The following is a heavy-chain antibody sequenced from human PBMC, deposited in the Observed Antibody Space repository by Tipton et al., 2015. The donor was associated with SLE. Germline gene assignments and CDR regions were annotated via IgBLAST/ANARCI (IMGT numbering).Heavy chain of an antibody. Sequence: TLSLTCTVSGGSISSHYWSWIRQPPGKGLEWIGYISYSGSTKYNPSLKSRVTMSVDTSKNQFSLKPNSVTAADTAVYYCATVDYFDSGDAFDFWGHGSMVTVSS. CDR1: GGSISSHY. V-gene: IGHV4-59*11. CDR3: ATVDYFDSGDAFDF. CDR2: ISYSGST. J-gene: IGHJ3*01. D-gene: IGHD3-22*01.